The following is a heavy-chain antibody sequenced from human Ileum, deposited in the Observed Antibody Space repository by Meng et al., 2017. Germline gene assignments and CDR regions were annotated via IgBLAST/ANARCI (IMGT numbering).Heavy chain of an antibody. CDR3: ASLRYNWNYSADY. D-gene: IGHD1-7*01. Sequence: GQPQESGPGLVKPSGTLSLTCDVCGGSISSSNWWSWVRQPPGKGLEWIGEIYHSGSTNYNPSLKSRVTISVDKSKNQFSLKLSSVTAADTAVYYCASLRYNWNYSADYWGQGTLVTVSS. J-gene: IGHJ4*02. CDR2: IYHSGST. V-gene: IGHV4-4*02. CDR1: GGSISSSNW.